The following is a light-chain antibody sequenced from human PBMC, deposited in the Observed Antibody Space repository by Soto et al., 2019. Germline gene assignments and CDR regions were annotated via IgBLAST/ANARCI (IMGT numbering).Light chain of an antibody. CDR3: QQYGSSPRYS. Sequence: DIVLTQSPGTLSLSPGERATLSCRASQSVDSRYLAWYQQKPGQAPRLVIHAVSRRATGIPDRFSGSGPGTDFTLTISRLEPEDCAEYYCQQYGSSPRYSFGQGTKLEIK. CDR1: QSVDSRY. V-gene: IGKV3-20*01. CDR2: AVS. J-gene: IGKJ2*03.